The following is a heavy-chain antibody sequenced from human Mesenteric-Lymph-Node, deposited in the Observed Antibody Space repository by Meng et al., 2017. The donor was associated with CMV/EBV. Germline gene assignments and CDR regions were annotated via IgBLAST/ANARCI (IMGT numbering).Heavy chain of an antibody. CDR2: ISSSSSI. J-gene: IGHJ6*02. D-gene: IGHD2-2*02. CDR1: GFTFSSYT. CDR3: AKGGRCSSTSCYTYYYGMDV. Sequence: GGSLRLSCAASGFTFSSYTMNWVRQAPGKGLEWVSSISSSSSIYYADSVKGRFTISRDNAKNSLYLQMNSLRAEDTAVYYCAKGGRCSSTSCYTYYYGMDVWGQGTTVTVSS. V-gene: IGHV3-21*01.